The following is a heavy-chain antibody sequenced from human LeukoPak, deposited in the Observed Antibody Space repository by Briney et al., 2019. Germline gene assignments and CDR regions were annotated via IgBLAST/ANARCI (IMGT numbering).Heavy chain of an antibody. V-gene: IGHV1-69*05. CDR3: ASSSRYCSSTSCYGSPYYYYYMDV. CDR2: IIPIFGTA. CDR1: GGTFSSYA. D-gene: IGHD2-2*01. Sequence: SVKVSCKASGGTFSSYAISWMRQAPGQGLEWMGGIIPIFGTANYAQKFQGRVTITTDESTSTAYMELSSLRSEDTAVYYCASSSRYCSSTSCYGSPYYYYYMDVWGKGTTVTVSS. J-gene: IGHJ6*03.